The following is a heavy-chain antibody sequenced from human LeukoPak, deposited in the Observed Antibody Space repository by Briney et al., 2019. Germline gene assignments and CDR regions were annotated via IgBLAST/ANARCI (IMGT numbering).Heavy chain of an antibody. V-gene: IGHV4-39*01. J-gene: IGHJ3*02. Sequence: SETLSLTCTVSGGSISSSSYYWGWISQPPGKGLEWIGSIYYSGSTYYNPSLKSRVTISVDTSKNQFSLKLSSVTAADTAVYYCARLARRGITMIVVVITTGAFDIWGQGTMVTVSS. CDR2: IYYSGST. CDR1: GGSISSSSYY. CDR3: ARLARRGITMIVVVITTGAFDI. D-gene: IGHD3-22*01.